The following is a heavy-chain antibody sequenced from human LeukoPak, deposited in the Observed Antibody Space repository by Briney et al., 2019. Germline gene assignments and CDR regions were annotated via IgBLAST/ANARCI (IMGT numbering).Heavy chain of an antibody. J-gene: IGHJ4*02. CDR3: GRSAGFVHFDH. V-gene: IGHV4-38-2*02. CDR2: IYHSGST. CDR1: GYSISSGYY. D-gene: IGHD3-16*01. Sequence: PSETLSLTCTVSGYSISSGYYWGWIRQPPGTGLEWIGSIYHSGSTYYNPSLKSRVTISVDTSKNQFSLKLSSVTAADTAVYYCGRSAGFVHFDHWGQGTLVTVTS.